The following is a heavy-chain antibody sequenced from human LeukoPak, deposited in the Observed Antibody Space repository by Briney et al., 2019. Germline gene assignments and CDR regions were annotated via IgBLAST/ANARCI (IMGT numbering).Heavy chain of an antibody. D-gene: IGHD6-25*01. V-gene: IGHV1-69*05. CDR1: GGTFSNYA. J-gene: IGHJ5*02. Sequence: SVKVSCKASGGTFSNYAIIWVRQAPGQGLEWLGGIIPMFGTAKYAQKFQGRVTITTDESTTTAYMELISLRFEDTAVYYCLRRQALRGRHRAFDPWGQGTLVTVTS. CDR2: IIPMFGTA. CDR3: LRRQALRGRHRAFDP.